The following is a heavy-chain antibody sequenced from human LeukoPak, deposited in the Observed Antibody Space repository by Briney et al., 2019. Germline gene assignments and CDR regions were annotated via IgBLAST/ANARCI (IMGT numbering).Heavy chain of an antibody. CDR1: GYTFLDYY. CDR2: INPNSGGT. CDR3: PRAFDI. J-gene: IGHJ3*02. V-gene: IGHV1-2*02. Sequence: ASVKVSCKSTGYTFLDYYKHEVGPAPGQGLEWMGWINPNSGGTNYAQKFQGRDTMTRDTSISTAYMELSRLRSDDTAMEYCPRAFDIWGQGTLVTVSS.